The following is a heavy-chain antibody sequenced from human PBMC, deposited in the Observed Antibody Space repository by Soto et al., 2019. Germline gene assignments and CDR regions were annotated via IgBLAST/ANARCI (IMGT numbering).Heavy chain of an antibody. CDR2: INPNSGGT. J-gene: IGHJ4*02. CDR1: GYTFTGYY. V-gene: IGHV1-2*04. D-gene: IGHD3-22*01. CDR3: ARVATNYYDSSGYYYAEYFDY. Sequence: ASVKVSCKASGYTFTGYYMHWVRQAPGQGLEWMGWINPNSGGTNYAQKFQGWVTMTRDTSISTAYMELSRLRSDDTAVYYCARVATNYYDSSGYYYAEYFDYWGQGTLLTVSS.